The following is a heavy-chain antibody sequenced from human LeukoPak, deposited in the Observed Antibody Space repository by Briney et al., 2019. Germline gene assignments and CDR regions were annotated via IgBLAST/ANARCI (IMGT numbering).Heavy chain of an antibody. CDR3: ARVLGWAGFDY. V-gene: IGHV4-4*07. CDR1: GGSLSSFY. J-gene: IGHJ4*02. Sequence: PSETLSLTCTASGGSLSSFYWSWFRQPPGKGLEWIGRIYSSGSTNYNPSLKSRLTMSVDTSKNQFSLRLSSVTAADTAVYYCARVLGWAGFDYWGQGTLVTVSS. CDR2: IYSSGST. D-gene: IGHD6-19*01.